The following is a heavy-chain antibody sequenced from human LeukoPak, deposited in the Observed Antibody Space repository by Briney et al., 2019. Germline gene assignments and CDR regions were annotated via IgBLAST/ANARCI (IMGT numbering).Heavy chain of an antibody. V-gene: IGHV3-30-3*01. CDR1: GFTFSSYA. J-gene: IGHJ4*02. CDR2: ISYDGSNK. D-gene: IGHD6-13*01. CDR3: ARDRQYSSSWLYFDY. Sequence: GGSLRLSCAASGFTFSSYAMHWVRQAPGKGLEWVAVISYDGSNKYYADSVKGRFTISRDNSKNTLYLKMNSLRAEDTAVYYCARDRQYSSSWLYFDYWGQGTLVTVSS.